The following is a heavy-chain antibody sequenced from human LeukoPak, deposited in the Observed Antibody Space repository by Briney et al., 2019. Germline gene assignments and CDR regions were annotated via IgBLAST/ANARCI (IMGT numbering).Heavy chain of an antibody. CDR3: ARDADDTEYSSGWPFFDY. CDR1: GYTFTNYG. V-gene: IGHV1-18*01. Sequence: ASVKVSCKASGYTFTNYGISWVRQAPGQGLEWMGWISAYNGSTNYAQKLQGRVTMTTDTSTSTAYMELRSLRSDDTAVYYCARDADDTEYSSGWPFFDYWGQGTLVTVSS. CDR2: ISAYNGST. J-gene: IGHJ4*02. D-gene: IGHD6-19*01.